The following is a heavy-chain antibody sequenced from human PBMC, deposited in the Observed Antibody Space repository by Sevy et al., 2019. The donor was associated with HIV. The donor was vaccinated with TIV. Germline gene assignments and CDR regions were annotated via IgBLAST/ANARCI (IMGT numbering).Heavy chain of an antibody. CDR2: LKSDVYGGTV. Sequence: GGSLRLSCTASGFTFGDYCMSWVRQAPGKGLEWVAFLKSDVYGGTVDHAASVRGRFVISRDDSKTIAYLQMNDLKTEDTGFYYCTRWKAAQSIFAYWGQGALVTVSS. D-gene: IGHD6-13*01. CDR1: GFTFGDYC. CDR3: TRWKAAQSIFAY. J-gene: IGHJ4*02. V-gene: IGHV3-49*04.